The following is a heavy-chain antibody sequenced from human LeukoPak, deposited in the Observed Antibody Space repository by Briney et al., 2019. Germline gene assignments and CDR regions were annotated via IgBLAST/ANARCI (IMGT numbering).Heavy chain of an antibody. J-gene: IGHJ4*02. CDR1: GFTFSSYA. V-gene: IGHV3-23*01. CDR2: ISGSGGST. D-gene: IGHD2-2*01. CDR3: AKEIWVVPAATYYFDY. Sequence: GGSLRLSCAASGFTFSSYAMSWVRLAPGKGLEWVSAISGSGGSTYYADSVKGRFTISRDNSKNTLYLQMNSLRAEDTAVYYCAKEIWVVPAATYYFDYWGQGTLVTVSS.